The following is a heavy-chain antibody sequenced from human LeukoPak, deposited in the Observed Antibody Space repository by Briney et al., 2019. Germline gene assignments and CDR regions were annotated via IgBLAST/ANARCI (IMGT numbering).Heavy chain of an antibody. CDR1: GYSFTSYW. CDR3: ARGGDNWNPWEAFDI. Sequence: GESLKISCKGSGYSFTSYWIGWVRQMPGKGLEWMGIIYPGDSDTRYSPSFQGQVTISADKSISTAYLQWSSLKASDTAMYYCARGGDNWNPWEAFDIWGQGTMVTVSS. D-gene: IGHD1-20*01. CDR2: IYPGDSDT. J-gene: IGHJ3*02. V-gene: IGHV5-51*01.